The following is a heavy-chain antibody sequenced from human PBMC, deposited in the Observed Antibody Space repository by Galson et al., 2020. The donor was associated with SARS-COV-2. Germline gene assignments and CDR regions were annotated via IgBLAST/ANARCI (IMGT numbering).Heavy chain of an antibody. CDR3: ARAGYYYGSGSYNTPRERNYYYYYGMDV. Sequence: ASVKVSCKASGYTFTGYYMHWVRQAPGQGLEWMGWINPNSGGTNYAQKFQGRVTMTRDTSISTAYMELSRLRSDDTAVYYCARAGYYYGSGSYNTPRERNYYYYYGMDVWGQGTTVTVSS. CDR1: GYTFTGYY. CDR2: INPNSGGT. D-gene: IGHD3-10*01. V-gene: IGHV1-2*02. J-gene: IGHJ6*02.